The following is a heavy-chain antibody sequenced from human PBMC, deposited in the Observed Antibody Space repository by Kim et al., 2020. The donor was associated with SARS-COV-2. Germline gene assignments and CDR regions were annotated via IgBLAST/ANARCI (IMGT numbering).Heavy chain of an antibody. Sequence: YNPSLNSRINISVDTSKNQFSLKLSSVTAADTAVYYCARQILRQVEAFDIWGQGTMVTVSS. V-gene: IGHV4-39*01. J-gene: IGHJ3*02. CDR3: ARQILRQVEAFDI. D-gene: IGHD3-3*01.